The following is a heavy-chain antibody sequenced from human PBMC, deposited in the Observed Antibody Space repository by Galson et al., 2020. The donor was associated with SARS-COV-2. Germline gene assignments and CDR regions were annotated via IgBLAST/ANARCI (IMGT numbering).Heavy chain of an antibody. Sequence: SQTLSLTCDISGDSVSSDSAAWNWIRQSPSRGLEWLGRTYYRSKWYSDYAVSMKSRITITPDTSKNQFSLQLNSVTPEDTALYYCARSPGKTVARTMDVWGQGTLVTVSS. D-gene: IGHD3-10*01. J-gene: IGHJ4*02. CDR3: ARSPGKTVARTMDV. CDR2: TYYRSKWYS. V-gene: IGHV6-1*01. CDR1: GDSVSSDSAA.